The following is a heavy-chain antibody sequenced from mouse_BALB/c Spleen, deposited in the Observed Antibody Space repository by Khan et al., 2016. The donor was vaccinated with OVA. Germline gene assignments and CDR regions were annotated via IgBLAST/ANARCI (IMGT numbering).Heavy chain of an antibody. CDR2: ISYSGST. CDR1: GYSITSGYG. V-gene: IGHV3-2*02. Sequence: VQLQESGPGLVKPSQSLSLTCTVTGYSITSGYGWNWIRQFPGNKLEWMGYISYSGSTNYNPSLKSRISITRDTSKNQVFLQLNSVTTDDTATYYCARTARIKYWGKGTTLTGSS. J-gene: IGHJ2*01. CDR3: ARTARIKY. D-gene: IGHD1-2*01.